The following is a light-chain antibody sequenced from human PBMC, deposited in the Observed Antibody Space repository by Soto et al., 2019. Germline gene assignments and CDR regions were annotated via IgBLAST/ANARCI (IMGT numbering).Light chain of an antibody. CDR3: QQYNNWPRT. J-gene: IGKJ1*01. CDR2: GAS. Sequence: EIVLTQSPGTLSLSPGERATLSCRASQSVTTTYLAWYQQKPGQAPRLLIYGASSRATGIPDRFSGSGSGTDFTLTISRLEPEDFAVYYCQQYNNWPRTFGQGTKVAI. V-gene: IGKV3-20*01. CDR1: QSVTTTY.